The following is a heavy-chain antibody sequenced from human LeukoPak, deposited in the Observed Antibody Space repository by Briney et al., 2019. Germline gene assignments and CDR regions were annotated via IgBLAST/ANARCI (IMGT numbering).Heavy chain of an antibody. V-gene: IGHV1-18*01. D-gene: IGHD3-9*01. Sequence: ASVKVPCTASGYTFTSYGISWVRQAPGQGLEWMGWISTSNGDINYAQKLQGRVTMTTDTSTSTADMELRNLISDDTAVYYCARDKYYDILTGYYRGGMDVWGQGTTVTVSS. CDR1: GYTFTSYG. CDR3: ARDKYYDILTGYYRGGMDV. CDR2: ISTSNGDI. J-gene: IGHJ6*02.